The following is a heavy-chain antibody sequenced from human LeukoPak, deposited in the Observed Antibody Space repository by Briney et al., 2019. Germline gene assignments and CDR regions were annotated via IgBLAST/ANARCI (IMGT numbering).Heavy chain of an antibody. CDR3: ARDEIPGDDNWYFDL. CDR2: IGTVGET. J-gene: IGHJ2*01. Sequence: GGSLRLSCAASGFTLRGHDMHWVRQTPGKGLEWVSAIGTVGETYYPGSLEDRFTISRENAKNFLYLQMNSLGAGDTAVYYCARDEIPGDDNWYFDLWGRGTLVTVSS. V-gene: IGHV3-13*01. D-gene: IGHD7-27*01. CDR1: GFTLRGHD.